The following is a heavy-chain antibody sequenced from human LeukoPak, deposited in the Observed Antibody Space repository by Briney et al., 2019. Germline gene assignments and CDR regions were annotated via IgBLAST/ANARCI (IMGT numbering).Heavy chain of an antibody. CDR1: GLSFGDYG. V-gene: IGHV3-49*04. CDR3: TASDHLYCSSSSCHFDY. CDR2: IQSKTYGEGT. J-gene: IGHJ4*02. Sequence: GGSLRLSCTVSGLSFGDYGMSWVRQAPGKGLEWVSFIQSKTYGEGTMYAASVRGRFTISRDDSRSTAYLQMNSLKTEDTAVYYCTASDHLYCSSSSCHFDYWGQGTLVTVSS. D-gene: IGHD2-15*01.